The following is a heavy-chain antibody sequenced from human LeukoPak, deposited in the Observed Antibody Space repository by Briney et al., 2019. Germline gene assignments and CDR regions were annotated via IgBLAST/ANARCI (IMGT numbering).Heavy chain of an antibody. CDR1: GGSFSGYY. CDR2: INHSGST. D-gene: IGHD6-19*01. V-gene: IGHV4-34*01. CDR3: ARGNSSGWYPANYYYYGMDV. Sequence: SETLSLTCAVYGGSFSGYYWSWIRQPPGKGLEWIGEINHSGSTNYNPSLKSRVTISVDTSKNQFSLKLSSVTAADTAVYYCARGNSSGWYPANYYYYGMDVWGQGTTVTVSS. J-gene: IGHJ6*02.